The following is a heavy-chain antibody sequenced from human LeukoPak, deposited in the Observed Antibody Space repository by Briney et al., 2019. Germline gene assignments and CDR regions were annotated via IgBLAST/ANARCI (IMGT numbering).Heavy chain of an antibody. CDR2: IYPGDSDT. Sequence: GESLKISCKGFGYTFTNYWIGWVRQVPGKGLEWMGSIYPGDSDTTYSPSLQGQYTISADKSISTAYLQWSSLKASDTAMYYCARRADSSGYYSTPFDYWGQGTLVTVSS. D-gene: IGHD3-22*01. J-gene: IGHJ4*02. CDR1: GYTFTNYW. CDR3: ARRADSSGYYSTPFDY. V-gene: IGHV5-51*01.